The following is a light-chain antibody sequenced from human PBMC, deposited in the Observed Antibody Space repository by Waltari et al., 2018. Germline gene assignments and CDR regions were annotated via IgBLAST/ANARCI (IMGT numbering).Light chain of an antibody. CDR3: FSQTLDGLVL. Sequence: QSALPQPASVSGSPGQSIPISCSGVGSAVGASDYVSWHQPHPGKAPQVIIYDVTNRPSGVSDRFSASKSANTASLTISRLQPEDEADYYCFSQTLDGLVLFGGGTRLTVL. CDR1: GSAVGASDY. V-gene: IGLV2-14*03. CDR2: DVT. J-gene: IGLJ2*01.